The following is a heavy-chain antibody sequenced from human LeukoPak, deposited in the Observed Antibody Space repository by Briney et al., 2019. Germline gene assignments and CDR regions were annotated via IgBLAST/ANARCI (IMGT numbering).Heavy chain of an antibody. V-gene: IGHV4-59*08. CDR1: GGSISGSY. Sequence: KASETLSLTCTVSGGSISGSYWSWIRQPPGKGLEWIAYMYNSGSTNYNPSLKSRVTISVDTSKNQFSLKLSSVTAADTAVYYCARHYDFWSGYYTPNWFDPWGQGTLVTVSS. CDR3: ARHYDFWSGYYTPNWFDP. J-gene: IGHJ5*02. D-gene: IGHD3-3*01. CDR2: MYNSGST.